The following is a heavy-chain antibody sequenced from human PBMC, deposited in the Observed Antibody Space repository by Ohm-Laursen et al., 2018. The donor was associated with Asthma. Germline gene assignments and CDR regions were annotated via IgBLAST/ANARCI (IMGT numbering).Heavy chain of an antibody. J-gene: IGHJ4*02. Sequence: SLRLSCTASGFTFSSYAMHWVRQAPGKGLEWVAVISYDGSNKYYADSVKGRFTISRDNSKNTLYLQMNSLRAEDTAVYYCARAQTTVTGTFDYWGQGTLVTVSS. CDR2: ISYDGSNK. V-gene: IGHV3-30-3*01. CDR1: GFTFSSYA. CDR3: ARAQTTVTGTFDY. D-gene: IGHD4-17*01.